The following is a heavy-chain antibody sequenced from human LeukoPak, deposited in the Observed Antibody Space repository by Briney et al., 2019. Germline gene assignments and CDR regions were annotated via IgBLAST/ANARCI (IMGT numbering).Heavy chain of an antibody. J-gene: IGHJ6*02. CDR3: ARDRELLWFGELFPYYYYGMDV. CDR2: ISAYNGNT. D-gene: IGHD3-10*01. Sequence: PLASVKVSCKASGYTFTSYGISWVRQAPGQGLEWMGWISAYNGNTNYAQKLQGRVTMTTDTSTSTAYMELRSLRSDDTAVYYCARDRELLWFGELFPYYYYGMDVWGQGTTVTVSS. V-gene: IGHV1-18*01. CDR1: GYTFTSYG.